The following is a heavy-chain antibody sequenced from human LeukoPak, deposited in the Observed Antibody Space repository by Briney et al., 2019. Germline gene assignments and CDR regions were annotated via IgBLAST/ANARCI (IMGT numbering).Heavy chain of an antibody. CDR2: ISYDGSNQ. D-gene: IGHD2-2*01. CDR1: GFTFSYYA. V-gene: IGHV3-30*04. CDR3: ARGLYCSFTTCQTSDNWFDP. Sequence: KAGGFLRLSCAASGFTFSYYALHWVRQAPGKGLEWVAVISYDGSNQYYADSVKGRFTISRDNSKNTLCLQMNSLRAEDTAVYYCARGLYCSFTTCQTSDNWFDPWGQGTLVTVSS. J-gene: IGHJ5*02.